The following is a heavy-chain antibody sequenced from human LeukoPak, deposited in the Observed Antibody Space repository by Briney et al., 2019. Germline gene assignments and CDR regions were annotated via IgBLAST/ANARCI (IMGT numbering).Heavy chain of an antibody. Sequence: GASVRVSCKAPGYTFTSYGISWVRQAPGQGLEWMAWISAYNGNTNYAQKLQGRVTMTTDTSTSTAYMELRSLRSDDTAVYYCAVGPMRAPNWFDPWGQGTLVTVSS. CDR2: ISAYNGNT. CDR3: AVGPMRAPNWFDP. CDR1: GYTFTSYG. V-gene: IGHV1-18*01. J-gene: IGHJ5*02.